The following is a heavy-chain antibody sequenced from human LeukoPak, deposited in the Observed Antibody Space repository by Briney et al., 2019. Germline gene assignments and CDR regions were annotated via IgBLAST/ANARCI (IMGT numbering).Heavy chain of an antibody. J-gene: IGHJ4*02. Sequence: SVKVSCKASGGTFSSYTISWVRQAPGQGLEWMGRIIPILGIANYAQKFQGRVTITADKSTSTAYMELRSLRSDDTAVYYCARGVWGLPDYWGQGTLVTVSS. V-gene: IGHV1-69*02. CDR2: IIPILGIA. D-gene: IGHD4-11*01. CDR1: GGTFSSYT. CDR3: ARGVWGLPDY.